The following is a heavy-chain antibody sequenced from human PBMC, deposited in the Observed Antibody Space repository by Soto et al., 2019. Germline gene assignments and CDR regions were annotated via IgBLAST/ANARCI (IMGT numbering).Heavy chain of an antibody. D-gene: IGHD2-15*01. J-gene: IGHJ5*02. Sequence: QVQLQESGPGLVKPSQTLSLTCTVSGGSISSGGYYWSWIRQHPGKGLEWIGYIYYSGNTYYNPSLKSQVTLSVDTSKIQFSLKLSSVTAADTAVYYCARVRDCSGGSCYPRFAPWGQGTLVTVSS. V-gene: IGHV4-31*01. CDR2: IYYSGNT. CDR3: ARVRDCSGGSCYPRFAP. CDR1: GGSISSGGYY.